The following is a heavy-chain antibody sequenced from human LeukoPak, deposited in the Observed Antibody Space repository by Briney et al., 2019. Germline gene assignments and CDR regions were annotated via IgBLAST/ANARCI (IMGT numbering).Heavy chain of an antibody. CDR1: GFTFSSYS. D-gene: IGHD3-10*01. CDR2: INSDGSST. CDR3: ARDGDYYGSGSYGHMDV. J-gene: IGHJ6*03. Sequence: GGSLRLSCAASGFTFSSYSMNWVRQAPGKGLVWVSRINSDGSSTSYADSVKGRFTISRDNAKNTLYLQMNSLRAEDTAVYYCARDGDYYGSGSYGHMDVWGKGTTVTISS. V-gene: IGHV3-74*01.